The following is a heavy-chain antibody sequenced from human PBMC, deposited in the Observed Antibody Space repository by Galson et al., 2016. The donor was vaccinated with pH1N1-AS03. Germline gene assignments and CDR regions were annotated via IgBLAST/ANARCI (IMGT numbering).Heavy chain of an antibody. Sequence: VKVSCKASGFTFTDYYIHWIRPVPGQGLEWMGRINSKSGATKYVQKFEGRATMTRDTSISTAFLELTSLHSDDTAVYFCARGDSGATATITNFDYWGQGTLVTVSS. D-gene: IGHD5-24*01. CDR1: GFTFTDYY. J-gene: IGHJ4*02. CDR2: INSKSGAT. V-gene: IGHV1-2*06. CDR3: ARGDSGATATITNFDY.